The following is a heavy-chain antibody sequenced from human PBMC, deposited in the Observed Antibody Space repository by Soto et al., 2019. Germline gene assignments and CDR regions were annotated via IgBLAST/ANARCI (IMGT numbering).Heavy chain of an antibody. Sequence: SETLSLTCTVSGGSMRNYFWTWIRQPPGKGLEWIGYIHYSGTTSFFPSYNPSLRSRVTISEDTSKNQFSLKLLSVTTADTAVYFCAAGEASSRNLAPYYLAFWGQGTLVTVSS. CDR1: GGSMRNYF. CDR3: AAGEASSRNLAPYYLAF. J-gene: IGHJ4*02. D-gene: IGHD6-13*01. V-gene: IGHV4-59*01. CDR2: IHYSGTT.